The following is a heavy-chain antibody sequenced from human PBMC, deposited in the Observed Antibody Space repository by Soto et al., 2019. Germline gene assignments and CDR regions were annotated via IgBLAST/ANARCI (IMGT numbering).Heavy chain of an antibody. V-gene: IGHV2-5*02. J-gene: IGHJ4*02. CDR1: GFSLSTSGVG. CDR2: IYWDDDK. CDR3: AHTMAPRIIDS. Sequence: QITLKESGPTLVKPTQTLTLTCTFSGFSLSTSGVGVGWIRQPPGKALEWLALIYWDDDKSYSPSLKSRLTXTXXTSKNQVVLTMTNMDPVDTATYYCAHTMAPRIIDSWGQGTLVTVSS.